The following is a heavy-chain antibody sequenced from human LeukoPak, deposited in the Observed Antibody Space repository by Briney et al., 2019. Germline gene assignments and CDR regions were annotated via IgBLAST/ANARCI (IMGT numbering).Heavy chain of an antibody. V-gene: IGHV4-4*07. J-gene: IGHJ4*02. CDR2: INTSGST. D-gene: IGHD5-18*01. CDR3: ARSRGTTLVTRFDY. Sequence: PSETLSLTRTVSGGSISNYYWSWIRQPAGKGLEWIGRINTSGSTDYNPSLKSRVTMSVDTSKNQFSLNLRSLTAADTAVYYCARSRGTTLVTRFDYWGQGTLVTASS. CDR1: GGSISNYY.